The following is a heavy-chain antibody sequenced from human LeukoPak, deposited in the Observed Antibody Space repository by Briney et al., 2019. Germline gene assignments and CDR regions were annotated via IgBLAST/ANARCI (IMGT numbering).Heavy chain of an antibody. CDR2: IYHSGST. D-gene: IGHD3-10*01. CDR3: ARLGYYYGSGSYYYYYYYMDV. Sequence: SETLSLTCTVSGGSISSSSYYWGWIRQPPGKGLEWIGSIYHSGSTYYNPSLKSRVTISVDTSKNQFSLKLSSVAAADTAVYYCARLGYYYGSGSYYYYYYYMDVWGKGTTVTISS. CDR1: GGSISSSSYY. J-gene: IGHJ6*03. V-gene: IGHV4-39*01.